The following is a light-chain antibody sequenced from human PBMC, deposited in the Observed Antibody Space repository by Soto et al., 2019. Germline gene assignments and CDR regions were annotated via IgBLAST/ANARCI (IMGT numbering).Light chain of an antibody. J-gene: IGKJ1*01. CDR1: QSLLHSNGYNY. CDR3: MQALQTPPT. V-gene: IGKV2-28*01. Sequence: DIVMTQSPLSLPVTPGEPASISCRSSQSLLHSNGYNYLDWYLQKPGQSPQLLIYLGSNRASGVPDRVSGGGSGTDFTLKISRVEAEDVGVYYCMQALQTPPTVGQGTKVEIK. CDR2: LGS.